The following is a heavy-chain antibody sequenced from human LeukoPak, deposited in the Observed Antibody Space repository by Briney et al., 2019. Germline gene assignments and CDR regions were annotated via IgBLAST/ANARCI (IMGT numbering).Heavy chain of an antibody. D-gene: IGHD3-10*01. CDR1: GGSISSSSYY. J-gene: IGHJ4*02. V-gene: IGHV4-39*01. Sequence: KPSETLSLTCTVSGGSISSSSYYWGWIRQPPGKGLEWIGSIYYSGSTYYNPSLKSRVTISVDTSKNQFSLKLSSVTAADTAVYYCARHYEYYYGSGSYSEPAFDYRGQGTLVTVSS. CDR3: ARHYEYYYGSGSYSEPAFDY. CDR2: IYYSGST.